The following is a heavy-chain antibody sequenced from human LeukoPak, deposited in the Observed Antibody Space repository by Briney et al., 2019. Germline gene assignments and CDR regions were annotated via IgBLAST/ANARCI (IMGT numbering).Heavy chain of an antibody. V-gene: IGHV1-46*01. CDR1: GYTFTTYY. CDR3: ARELGGYDSL. J-gene: IGHJ4*02. D-gene: IGHD5-12*01. CDR2: INPSGGST. Sequence: GASVKVSCKASGYTFTTYYIHWVRQAPGQGLEWMGIINPSGGSTRYAQKFQGRVTMTRDTSTSTVYMEVSSLRSEDTAVHYCARELGGYDSLWGQGTLVTVSS.